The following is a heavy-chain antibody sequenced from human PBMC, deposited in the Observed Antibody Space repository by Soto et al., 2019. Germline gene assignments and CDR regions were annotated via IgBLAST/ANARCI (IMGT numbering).Heavy chain of an antibody. D-gene: IGHD3-16*01. CDR1: GFIFTSYW. J-gene: IGHJ4*02. Sequence: GGSLRLSCAASGFIFTSYWMSWVRQAPGKGLEWVASIKHDGNEKYYVDPVKGRFTISRDNAKNSVYLQMNSLRAEDTAVYYCARVRYYDRNFDYWGQGTLVTVS. V-gene: IGHV3-7*05. CDR2: IKHDGNEK. CDR3: ARVRYYDRNFDY.